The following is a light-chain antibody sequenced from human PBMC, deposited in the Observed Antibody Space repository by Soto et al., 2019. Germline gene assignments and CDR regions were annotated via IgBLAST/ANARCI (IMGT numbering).Light chain of an antibody. J-gene: IGLJ1*01. CDR2: YDN. Sequence: SYELTQPPSVSVAPGETARISCGGNDIGGKSVHRCQQKPGQAPVSVIYYDNDRPSGIPERFSGSNSGNTATLTISRVEPGDEADYYCQVWDSSSEHYVFGSGTKVTVL. CDR3: QVWDSSSEHYV. CDR1: DIGGKS. V-gene: IGLV3-21*04.